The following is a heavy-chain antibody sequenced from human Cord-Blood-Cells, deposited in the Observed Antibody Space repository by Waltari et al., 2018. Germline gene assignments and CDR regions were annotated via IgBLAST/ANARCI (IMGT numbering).Heavy chain of an antibody. Sequence: QVQLVESGGGVVQPGRSLRLSCAASGFTFSSYGMHWVRQAPGKGLEWVAVISYDGSNKYYADSVKGRFTISGDNSKNTLYLQMNSLRAEDTAVYYCAKGRDSSSSYFQHWGQGTLVTVSS. V-gene: IGHV3-30*18. D-gene: IGHD6-6*01. CDR3: AKGRDSSSSYFQH. J-gene: IGHJ1*01. CDR1: GFTFSSYG. CDR2: ISYDGSNK.